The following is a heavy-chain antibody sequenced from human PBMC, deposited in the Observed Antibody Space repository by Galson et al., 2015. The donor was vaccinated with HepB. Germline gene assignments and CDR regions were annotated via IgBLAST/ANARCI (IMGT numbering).Heavy chain of an antibody. CDR3: AKDKNGWGYYFDF. V-gene: IGHV3-30*04. CDR2: LSYDGTDE. CDR1: GFTFSSYA. Sequence: SLRLSCAASGFTFSSYAMHWVRQAPGKGLEWVALLSYDGTDESSTDSVKGRFTVSRDNSKNTLFLQMSSLRAEDTAVYYCAKDKNGWGYYFDFWGQGMLVTVSS. D-gene: IGHD6-19*01. J-gene: IGHJ4*02.